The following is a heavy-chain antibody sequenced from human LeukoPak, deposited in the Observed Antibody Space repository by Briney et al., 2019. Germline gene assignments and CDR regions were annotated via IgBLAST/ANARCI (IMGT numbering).Heavy chain of an antibody. Sequence: EPGGSLRLSCAASGFTFSSYAMHWVRQAPGKGLEWVAVISYDGSNKYYADSVKGRFTISRDNSKNTLYLQMNSLRAEDTAVYYCARPREYCSGGSCLPYYWGQGTLVTVSS. J-gene: IGHJ4*02. CDR2: ISYDGSNK. V-gene: IGHV3-30*04. CDR1: GFTFSSYA. D-gene: IGHD2-15*01. CDR3: ARPREYCSGGSCLPYY.